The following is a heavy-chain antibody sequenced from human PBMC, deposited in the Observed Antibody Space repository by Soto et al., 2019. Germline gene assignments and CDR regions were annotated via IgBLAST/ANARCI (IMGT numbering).Heavy chain of an antibody. Sequence: LRLSCAASGFTFSTYAMSWVRQAPGKGLEWVSAISGSGSSRYYADSAKGRFTISRDNSKNTLFLQLNSLRAEDTAVYYCAKELLRLGESLERYFDYWGQGTLVTVSS. J-gene: IGHJ4*02. CDR3: AKELLRLGESLERYFDY. V-gene: IGHV3-23*01. CDR1: GFTFSTYA. CDR2: ISGSGSSR. D-gene: IGHD3-10*01.